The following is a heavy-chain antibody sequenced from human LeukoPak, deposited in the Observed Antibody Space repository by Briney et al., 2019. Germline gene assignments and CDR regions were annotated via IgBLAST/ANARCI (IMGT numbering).Heavy chain of an antibody. CDR1: GFSFNAYW. J-gene: IGHJ4*02. CDR3: ATFGLVAALDL. V-gene: IGHV3-7*01. D-gene: IGHD5-12*01. CDR2: INPAGSET. Sequence: GGSLRLSCAASGFSFNAYWMAWVRQAPGTGLEWVANINPAGSETFHVDPVKGRFSISRDHAKNLVYLQMNSPRAEDTAVYYCATFGLVAALDLWGQETLVTVSS.